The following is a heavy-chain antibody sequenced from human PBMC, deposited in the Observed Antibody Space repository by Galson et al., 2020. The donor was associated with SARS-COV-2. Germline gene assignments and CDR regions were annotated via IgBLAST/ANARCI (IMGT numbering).Heavy chain of an antibody. J-gene: IGHJ6*03. CDR2: ITHSGST. CDR3: ARGKYSSSWYGAHYYMDV. CDR1: GGSFSGYY. V-gene: IGHV4-34*01. D-gene: IGHD6-13*01. Sequence: SETLSLTCAVYGGSFSGYYWSWIRQPPGKGLEWIGEITHSGSTNYHQSLKSRVTISVDTSKNQFSLKLSSVTAADTAVYYCARGKYSSSWYGAHYYMDVWGKGTTVTVSS.